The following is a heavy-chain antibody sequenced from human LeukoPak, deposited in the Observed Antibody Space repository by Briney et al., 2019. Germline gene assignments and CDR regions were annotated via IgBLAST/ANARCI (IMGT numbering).Heavy chain of an antibody. CDR1: GFTFSSSW. CDR3: ARDGAEEGSIAAAGTFDY. Sequence: GGSLRLSCAASGFTFSSSWMHWVRQAPEKGLVWVSRINSDGSSTSYADSVKGRFTISRDNAKNSLYLQMNSLRAEDTAVYYCARDGAEEGSIAAAGTFDYWGQGTLVTVSS. J-gene: IGHJ4*02. V-gene: IGHV3-74*01. D-gene: IGHD6-13*01. CDR2: INSDGSST.